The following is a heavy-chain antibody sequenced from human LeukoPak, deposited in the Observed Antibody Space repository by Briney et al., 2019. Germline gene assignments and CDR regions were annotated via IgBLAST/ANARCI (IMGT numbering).Heavy chain of an antibody. CDR1: GGSFSGYY. Sequence: SETLSLTCAVYGGSFSGYYWSWIRRPPGKGLEWIGEINHSGSTNYNPSLKSRVTISVDTSKNQFSLKLSSVTAADTAVYYCARGRRDHYYGSGSYGPYYYYMDVWGKGTTVTVSS. D-gene: IGHD3-10*01. J-gene: IGHJ6*03. CDR2: INHSGST. CDR3: ARGRRDHYYGSGSYGPYYYYMDV. V-gene: IGHV4-34*01.